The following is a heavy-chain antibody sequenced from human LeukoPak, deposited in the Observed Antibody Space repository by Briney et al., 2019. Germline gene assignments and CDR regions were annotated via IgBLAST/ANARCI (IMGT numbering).Heavy chain of an antibody. Sequence: PGKSLRLSCAASGFAFSSYAMHWARQAPGKGLEWVSIISYDGSDEKFADSVKGRFTISRDNSKNMVFLQMNSLRAEDTAVYYCARDQGATLVRGVTPYLDYWGQGTLVSVSS. D-gene: IGHD3-10*01. V-gene: IGHV3-30*04. CDR1: GFAFSSYA. CDR2: ISYDGSDE. CDR3: ARDQGATLVRGVTPYLDY. J-gene: IGHJ4*02.